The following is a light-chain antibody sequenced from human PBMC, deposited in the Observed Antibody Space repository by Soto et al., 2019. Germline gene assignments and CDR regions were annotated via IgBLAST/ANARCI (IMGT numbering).Light chain of an antibody. J-gene: IGKJ5*01. Sequence: ATLSASPGDRATLSCRASQPVNNNLAWYQQKPGQAPSLLIYGVSTRATGISARFSGGGSVTEFTLTISSLQSEDFAVYYCQQYEKWPPSITFGQGTRLEIK. CDR3: QQYEKWPPSIT. CDR1: QPVNNN. V-gene: IGKV3-15*01. CDR2: GVS.